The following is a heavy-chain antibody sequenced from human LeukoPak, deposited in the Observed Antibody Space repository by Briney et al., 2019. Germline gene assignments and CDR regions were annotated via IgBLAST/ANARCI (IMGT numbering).Heavy chain of an antibody. CDR1: GFTFSTYG. CDR2: ISYDGDNK. Sequence: GGSLRLSCAASGFTFSTYGMHWVRQAPGKGLEWVAVISYDGDNKYFADSVKGRSTISRDNSKNTLYLQMNSLRAEDTAVYYCVTTPVVVTGLSFDYWGQGTLVTVSS. V-gene: IGHV3-30*03. J-gene: IGHJ4*02. D-gene: IGHD2-21*02. CDR3: VTTPVVVTGLSFDY.